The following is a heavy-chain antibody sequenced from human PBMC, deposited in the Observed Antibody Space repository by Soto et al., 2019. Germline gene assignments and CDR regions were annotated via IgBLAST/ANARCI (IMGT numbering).Heavy chain of an antibody. CDR2: IDGSARNT. J-gene: IGHJ4*02. Sequence: PGGSLRLSCAASGFTFSSYAMSWVRQAPGKGLEWVSGIDGSARNTYYADSVKGRFTISRDNSKNTLSVQMNGLRVEDTALYYCAKDGGSVCSGGTCYFQAPDYWGQGTLVTVSS. CDR1: GFTFSSYA. D-gene: IGHD2-15*01. V-gene: IGHV3-23*01. CDR3: AKDGGSVCSGGTCYFQAPDY.